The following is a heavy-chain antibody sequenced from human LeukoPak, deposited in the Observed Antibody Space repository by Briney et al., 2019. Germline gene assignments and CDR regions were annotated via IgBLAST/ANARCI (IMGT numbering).Heavy chain of an antibody. J-gene: IGHJ4*02. CDR2: ISSNGGST. CDR1: GFTFSNYA. V-gene: IGHV3-64*01. CDR3: AKDPYDSSALSFDY. Sequence: GGSLRLSCAASGFTFSNYAMHWVRQAPGKGLEYVSGISSNGGSTYYANSVKGRFTISRDNSKNTLYLQMGSLRAEDTAVYYCAKDPYDSSALSFDYWGQGTLVTVSS. D-gene: IGHD3-22*01.